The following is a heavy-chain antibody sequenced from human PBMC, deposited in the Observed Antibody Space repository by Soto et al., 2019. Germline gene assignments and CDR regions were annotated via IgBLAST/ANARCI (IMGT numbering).Heavy chain of an antibody. Sequence: ASETLSLTCAVYGGSFSGYYWSWIRQPPGKGLEWIGEINRSGSTNYNPSLKSRVTISVDTSKDQFSLKLSSVTAADTAVYYCARSWYYDFWSGYSAFDYWGQGTLVTVSS. CDR1: GGSFSGYY. CDR3: ARSWYYDFWSGYSAFDY. V-gene: IGHV4-34*01. J-gene: IGHJ4*02. CDR2: INRSGST. D-gene: IGHD3-3*01.